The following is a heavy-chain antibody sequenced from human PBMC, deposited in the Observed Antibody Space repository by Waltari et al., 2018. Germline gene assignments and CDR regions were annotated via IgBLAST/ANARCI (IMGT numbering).Heavy chain of an antibody. J-gene: IGHJ4*02. CDR2: ISSSSSYI. D-gene: IGHD3-10*01. CDR1: GFTFSSYS. Sequence: EVQLVESGGGLVKPGGSLRLSCAASGFTFSSYSMTWVRQAPGKGLEWVSSISSSSSYIYYADSVKGRFTISRDNAKNSLYLQMNSLRAEDTAVYYCARDLRITMVRGVYDYWGQGTLVTVSS. V-gene: IGHV3-21*01. CDR3: ARDLRITMVRGVYDY.